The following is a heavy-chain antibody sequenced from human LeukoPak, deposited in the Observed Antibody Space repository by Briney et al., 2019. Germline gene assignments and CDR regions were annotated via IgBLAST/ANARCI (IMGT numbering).Heavy chain of an antibody. Sequence: SETLSLTCTVSGGSISSYYWSWIRQPPGKGLEWIGYIYDSGSTNYNPSLKSRVTISVDTSKNQFSLKLSSVTAADTAVYYCARGSIAARVQFWGQGTLVTVSS. V-gene: IGHV4-59*01. CDR1: GGSISSYY. D-gene: IGHD6-6*01. J-gene: IGHJ4*02. CDR3: ARGSIAARVQF. CDR2: IYDSGST.